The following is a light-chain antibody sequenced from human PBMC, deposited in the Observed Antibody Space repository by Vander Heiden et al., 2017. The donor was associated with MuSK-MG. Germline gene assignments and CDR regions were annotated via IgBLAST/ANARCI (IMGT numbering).Light chain of an antibody. Sequence: DNVMTQSPDSLAVSLGERATINCKSSQSVLYSSNNKNYLAWYQQKPGQPPKLLIYWASTRESGVPDRFSGSGSGTVFTLTISSLQAEDVAVYYCQQYYSTPWTFGQGTKVEIK. V-gene: IGKV4-1*01. J-gene: IGKJ1*01. CDR3: QQYYSTPWT. CDR1: QSVLYSSNNKNY. CDR2: WAS.